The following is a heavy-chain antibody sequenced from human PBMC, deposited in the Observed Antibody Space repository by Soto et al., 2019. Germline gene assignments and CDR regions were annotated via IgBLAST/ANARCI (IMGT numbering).Heavy chain of an antibody. CDR3: AKTTASQHGAFDI. CDR1: GFTFSSYA. J-gene: IGHJ3*02. V-gene: IGHV3-23*01. D-gene: IGHD2-21*02. CDR2: ISGSGGST. Sequence: EVQLLESGGGLVQPGGSLRLSCAASGFTFSSYAMSWVRQAPGKGLEWVSAISGSGGSTYYADSVKGRVTISRDNSKNTLYLQMNSLRADDTAVYYCAKTTASQHGAFDIWGQGTMVTVSS.